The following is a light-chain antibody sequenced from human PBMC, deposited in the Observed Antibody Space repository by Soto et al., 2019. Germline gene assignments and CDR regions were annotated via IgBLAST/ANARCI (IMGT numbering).Light chain of an antibody. CDR3: SSYAGSNNV. CDR1: SSDVGGYNY. J-gene: IGLJ1*01. Sequence: SALTQPPSASGSPGQSVTVSCTGTSSDVGGYNYVSWYQQHPGKAPKLMIYEVSKRPSGVPDRFSGSKSGNTASLTVSGLQAEDEAGYYCSSYAGSNNVFGTGTKVTVL. CDR2: EVS. V-gene: IGLV2-8*01.